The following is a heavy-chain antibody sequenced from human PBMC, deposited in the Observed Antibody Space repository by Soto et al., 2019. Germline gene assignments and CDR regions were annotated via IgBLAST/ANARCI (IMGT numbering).Heavy chain of an antibody. Sequence: PVGSLRLSCAASGFTFSGSAMHWVRQASGKGLEWVGRIRSKANSYATAYAASVKGRFTISRDDSKNTAYLQMNSLKTEDTAVYYCFSPLARAHYYYGMDVWGQGTTVTVSS. J-gene: IGHJ6*02. CDR3: FSPLARAHYYYGMDV. CDR1: GFTFSGSA. V-gene: IGHV3-73*01. CDR2: IRSKANSYAT.